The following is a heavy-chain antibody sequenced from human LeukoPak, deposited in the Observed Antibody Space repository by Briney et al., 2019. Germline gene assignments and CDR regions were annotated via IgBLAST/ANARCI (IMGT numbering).Heavy chain of an antibody. J-gene: IGHJ4*02. V-gene: IGHV3-23*01. Sequence: HPGGSLRLSCAASGFTFSSYAMSWVRQAPGKGLEWVSAISGSGGSTYYADSVKGRFTISRDNSKNTLYLQMNSLRAEDTAVYYCARVDGSGHPPFFSFDYWGQGTLVTVSS. CDR3: ARVDGSGHPPFFSFDY. D-gene: IGHD3-22*01. CDR2: ISGSGGST. CDR1: GFTFSSYA.